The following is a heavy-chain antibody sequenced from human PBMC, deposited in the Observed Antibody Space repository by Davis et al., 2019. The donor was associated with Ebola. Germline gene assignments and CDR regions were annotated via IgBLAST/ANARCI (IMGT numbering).Heavy chain of an antibody. D-gene: IGHD2-2*02. V-gene: IGHV4-59*08. CDR3: ARLVSHYTNTWHWFDP. J-gene: IGHJ5*02. CDR1: GGSISSYY. Sequence: SETLSLTCTVSGGSISSYYWSWIRQPPGKGLEWIGYIYYSGSTNYNPSLKSRVTISVDTSKNQFSLKLSSVTAADTAVFYCARLVSHYTNTWHWFDPWGQGTLVTVSS. CDR2: IYYSGST.